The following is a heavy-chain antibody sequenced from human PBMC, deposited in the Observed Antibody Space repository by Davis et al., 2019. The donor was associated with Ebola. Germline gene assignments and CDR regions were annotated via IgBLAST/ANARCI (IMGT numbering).Heavy chain of an antibody. D-gene: IGHD2-21*01. CDR1: GGTFISYT. CDR3: ARAQFPMTSDH. Sequence: SVKVSCKASGGTFISYTISWVRQAPGQGLEWMGRIIPILGIANYAQKFQGRVTITADKSTSTAYMEVGILRSDDTAVYYCARAQFPMTSDHWGQGTLVTVSS. CDR2: IIPILGIA. V-gene: IGHV1-69*02. J-gene: IGHJ4*02.